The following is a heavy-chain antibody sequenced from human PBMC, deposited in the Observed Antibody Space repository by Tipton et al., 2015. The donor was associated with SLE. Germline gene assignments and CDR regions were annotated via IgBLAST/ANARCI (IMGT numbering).Heavy chain of an antibody. D-gene: IGHD2-2*01. CDR2: IYYNGNA. J-gene: IGHJ5*02. CDR1: GRSISSYY. Sequence: TLSLTCTVSGRSISSYYWNWIRQPPGKGLEWIGYIYYNGNANYSPSLKSRVTISVDTSKNQFSLKLSSVTAADTAVYYCARTWVVVPAFFDPCVQGTLVTVSS. CDR3: ARTWVVVPAFFDP. V-gene: IGHV4-59*08.